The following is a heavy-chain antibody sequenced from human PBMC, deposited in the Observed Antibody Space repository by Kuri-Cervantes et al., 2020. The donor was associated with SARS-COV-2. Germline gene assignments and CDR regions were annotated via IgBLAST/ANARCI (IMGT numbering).Heavy chain of an antibody. V-gene: IGHV3-9*01. CDR2: ISWNSGSI. J-gene: IGHJ1*01. CDR1: GFTFDDYA. CDR3: AKERANEAEYFRH. Sequence: GGSLRLSCAASGFTFDDYAMHWVRQAPGKGLEWVSGISWNSGSIGYADSVKGRFTISRDNAKNSLYLQMNSLRAEETALYYCAKERANEAEYFRHWGQGTLVTVSS. D-gene: IGHD4/OR15-4a*01.